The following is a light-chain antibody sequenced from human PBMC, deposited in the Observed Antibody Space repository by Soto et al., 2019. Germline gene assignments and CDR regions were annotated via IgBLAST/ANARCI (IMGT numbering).Light chain of an antibody. CDR2: KAS. CDR3: QQYNSYSEA. J-gene: IGKJ1*01. CDR1: QTISSW. V-gene: IGKV1-5*03. Sequence: DIQMTQSPSPLSGSVGDRVTITCRASQTISSWLAWYQQKPGKAPKLLIYKASTLKSGVPSRFSGSGSGTEFTLTISSLQPDDFATYYCQQYNSYSEALGQGTKVDIK.